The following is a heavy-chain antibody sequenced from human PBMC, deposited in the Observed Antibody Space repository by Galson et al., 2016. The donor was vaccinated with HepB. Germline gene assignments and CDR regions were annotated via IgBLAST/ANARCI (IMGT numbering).Heavy chain of an antibody. D-gene: IGHD2-8*02. V-gene: IGHV3-30-3*01. Sequence: SLRLSCAASGYTFSFYAIHWVRQAPGKGLEWVAVISYDGGNQNYAGPVKGRFTITRENSKKEVYLQMTNLRVEDTAVYYCARDRVVDASGDYPDALDFWGRGTMVTVAS. CDR3: ARDRVVDASGDYPDALDF. CDR1: GYTFSFYA. CDR2: ISYDGGNQ. J-gene: IGHJ3*01.